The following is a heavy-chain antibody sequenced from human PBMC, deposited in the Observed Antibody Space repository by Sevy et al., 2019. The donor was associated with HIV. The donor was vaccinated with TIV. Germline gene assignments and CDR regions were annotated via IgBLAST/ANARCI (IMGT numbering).Heavy chain of an antibody. CDR3: TRVKYNRAWSAYYQEGNWFDP. J-gene: IGHJ5*02. CDR2: IKQDGSEK. Sequence: GGCLRLSCAASGFTFSSYWMSCVRQAPGKGLEWVANIKQDGSEKYYVDSVKGRFTISRDNAKNSLYLQMNSLRAEDTAVYCCTRVKYNRAWSAYYQEGNWFDPWGQGTMVTVSS. D-gene: IGHD3-3*01. V-gene: IGHV3-7*01. CDR1: GFTFSSYW.